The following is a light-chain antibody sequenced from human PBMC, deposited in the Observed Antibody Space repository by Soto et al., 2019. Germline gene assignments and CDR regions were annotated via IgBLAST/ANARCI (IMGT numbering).Light chain of an antibody. CDR1: SSDIDIYKY. CDR3: SSYAGSYTFAV. Sequence: QSALPQPASVSGSPGQSITLSCTGTSSDIDIYKYVSWYQQHPGKAPKLVIYQVTNRPSGVSNRFSGSKSGNTASLTIAGLQAEDEADYYCSSYAGSYTFAVFGGGTKVTVL. V-gene: IGLV2-14*01. J-gene: IGLJ3*02. CDR2: QVT.